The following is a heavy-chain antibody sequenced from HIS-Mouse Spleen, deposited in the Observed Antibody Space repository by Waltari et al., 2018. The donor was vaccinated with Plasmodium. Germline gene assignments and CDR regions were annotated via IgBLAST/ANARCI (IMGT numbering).Heavy chain of an antibody. Sequence: EVQLVESGGGLVQPGGYLRLSCASSAFTFSSYSMNWVRQAPGKGLEWVSYISSSSSTIYYADSVKGRFTISRDNAKNSLYLQMNSLRAEDTAVYYCARADGSYWYFDLWGRGTLVTVSS. D-gene: IGHD1-26*01. J-gene: IGHJ2*01. CDR1: AFTFSSYS. CDR2: ISSSSSTI. CDR3: ARADGSYWYFDL. V-gene: IGHV3-48*01.